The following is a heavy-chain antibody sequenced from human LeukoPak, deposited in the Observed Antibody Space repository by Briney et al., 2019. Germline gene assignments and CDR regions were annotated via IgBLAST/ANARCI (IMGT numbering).Heavy chain of an antibody. J-gene: IGHJ4*02. V-gene: IGHV4-34*01. CDR3: ARQFLGYCSSTSCEADLQHFLDY. CDR2: INHSGST. Sequence: SSETLSLTCAVYGGSFSGYYWSWIRQPPGKGLEWIGEINHSGSTNYNPSLKSRVTISVDTSKNQFSLKLSSVTAADTAVYYCARQFLGYCSSTSCEADLQHFLDYWGQGTLVTVSS. CDR1: GGSFSGYY. D-gene: IGHD2-2*01.